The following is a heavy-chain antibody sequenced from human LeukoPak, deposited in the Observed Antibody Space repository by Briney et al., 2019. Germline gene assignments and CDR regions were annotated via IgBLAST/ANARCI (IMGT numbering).Heavy chain of an antibody. CDR1: GYSFTSYW. Sequence: KNGESLKISCKGSGYSFTSYWIGWVRQMPGKGLEWMGIIYPGDSDTRYSPSFQGQVTISADKSISTAYLQWSSLKASDTAMYYCARHVYSSTYYYYYYMDVWGKGTTVTVSS. J-gene: IGHJ6*03. D-gene: IGHD6-13*01. CDR2: IYPGDSDT. V-gene: IGHV5-51*01. CDR3: ARHVYSSTYYYYYYMDV.